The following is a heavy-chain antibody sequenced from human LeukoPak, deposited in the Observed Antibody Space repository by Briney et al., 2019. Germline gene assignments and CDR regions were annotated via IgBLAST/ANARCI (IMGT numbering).Heavy chain of an antibody. CDR3: ARVTLLPTHIDY. CDR1: GGTFSGYF. Sequence: SETLSLTCAVYGGTFSGYFWSWIRQPPGKRLEWIGEINHSGTTYYNPSLESRITISVDASKNQFSLRLISVTAADTAVYYCARVTLLPTHIDYWGQGTLVTVSS. CDR2: INHSGTT. D-gene: IGHD2-15*01. J-gene: IGHJ4*02. V-gene: IGHV4-34*01.